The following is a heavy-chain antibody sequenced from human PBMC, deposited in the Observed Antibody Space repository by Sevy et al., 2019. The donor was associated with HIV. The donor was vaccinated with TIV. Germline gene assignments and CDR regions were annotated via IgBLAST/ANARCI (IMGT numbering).Heavy chain of an antibody. CDR2: IIPIFGTA. CDR3: ASRLLSGYEH. D-gene: IGHD3-22*01. V-gene: IGHV1-69*06. Sequence: ASVKASCKASGGTFSSYAISWVRQAPGQGLEWMGGIIPIFGTANYAQKFQGRVTITADKSTSTAYMELSSLRSEDTAVYYCASRLLSGYEHWGQGTLVTVSS. J-gene: IGHJ1*01. CDR1: GGTFSSYA.